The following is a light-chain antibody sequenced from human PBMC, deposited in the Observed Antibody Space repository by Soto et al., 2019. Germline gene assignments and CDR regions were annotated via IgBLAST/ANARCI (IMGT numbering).Light chain of an antibody. J-gene: IGLJ2*01. CDR1: RSNIGAGYD. CDR2: DNI. CDR3: QSYDNSLTGSVV. Sequence: QLVLTQPPSVSGAPGQRVTISCTGTRSNIGAGYDIHWYQQIPGTAPKLLISDNINRPSGVPDRFSGSKSGTSASLAIAGLQADDEADYFCQSYDNSLTGSVVFGGGTKLTVL. V-gene: IGLV1-40*01.